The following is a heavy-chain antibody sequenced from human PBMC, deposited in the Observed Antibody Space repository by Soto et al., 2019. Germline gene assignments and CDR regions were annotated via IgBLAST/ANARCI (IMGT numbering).Heavy chain of an antibody. CDR1: GGTFSSYA. J-gene: IGHJ4*02. Sequence: QVQLVQSGAEVKKPGSSVKVSCKASGGTFSSYAISWVRQAPGQGLEWMGGIIPIFGTANYAQKFQGRVTITADESTSTAYMELSSLISEDTAVYYCARDRGALAARPTNIFDYWGQGTLVTVSS. V-gene: IGHV1-69*12. CDR3: ARDRGALAARPTNIFDY. CDR2: IIPIFGTA. D-gene: IGHD6-6*01.